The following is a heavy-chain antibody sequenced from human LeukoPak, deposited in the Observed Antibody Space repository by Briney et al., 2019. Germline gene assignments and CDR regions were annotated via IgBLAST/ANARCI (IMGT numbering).Heavy chain of an antibody. V-gene: IGHV1-18*01. CDR1: GYTFTSYG. D-gene: IGHD6-13*01. J-gene: IGHJ6*02. CDR2: ISAYNGNT. CDR3: ARGRVLSWQQLVQLNYYYYGMDV. Sequence: GASVKVSCKASGYTFTSYGISWVRQAPGQGLEWMGWISAYNGNTNYAQKLQGRVTMTTDTSTSTAYMELRSLRSDDTAVYYCARGRVLSWQQLVQLNYYYYGMDVWGQGTTVTVSS.